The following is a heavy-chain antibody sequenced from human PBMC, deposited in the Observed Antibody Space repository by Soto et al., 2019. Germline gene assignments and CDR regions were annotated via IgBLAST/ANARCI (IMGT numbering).Heavy chain of an antibody. J-gene: IGHJ4*02. D-gene: IGHD2-2*01. CDR1: GFTFSTYA. V-gene: IGHV3-23*01. CDR2: ISGSGGST. Sequence: PGGSLRLSCAASGFTFSTYAMTWVRQAPGKGLEWVSAISGSGGSTYYADSVKGRFTISRDNSKNTLYLQMNSLRAKDKAVYYCALYCYCSRENSYKGIFDYWGQGTLVTVSS. CDR3: ALYCYCSRENSYKGIFDY.